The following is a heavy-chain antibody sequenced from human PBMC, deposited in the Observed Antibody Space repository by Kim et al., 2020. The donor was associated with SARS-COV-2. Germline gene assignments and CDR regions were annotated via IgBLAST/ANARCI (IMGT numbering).Heavy chain of an antibody. V-gene: IGHV3-30*02. CDR3: AKAPIVDVPTGKTWFDP. J-gene: IGHJ5*02. Sequence: VKGRFTISRDNSKGTLYLQMNSLRPEDTAVYYCAKAPIVDVPTGKTWFDPRGQGTLVIVSS. D-gene: IGHD2-2*01.